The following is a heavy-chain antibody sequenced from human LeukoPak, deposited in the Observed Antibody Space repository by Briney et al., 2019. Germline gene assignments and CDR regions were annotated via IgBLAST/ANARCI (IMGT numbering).Heavy chain of an antibody. CDR3: AKGRIAVAGTIDSNWFDP. Sequence: PGGSLRLSCAASGFTFDDYAMHWVRQAPGKGLEWVSGISWNSGSIGYADSVKGRFTISRDNAKNSLYLQMNSLRAEDTALYYCAKGRIAVAGTIDSNWFDPWGQGTLVTVSS. CDR2: ISWNSGSI. D-gene: IGHD6-19*01. CDR1: GFTFDDYA. J-gene: IGHJ5*02. V-gene: IGHV3-9*01.